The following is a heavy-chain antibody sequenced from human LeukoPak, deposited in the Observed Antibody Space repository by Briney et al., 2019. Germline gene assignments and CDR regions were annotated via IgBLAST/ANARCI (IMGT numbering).Heavy chain of an antibody. J-gene: IGHJ4*02. D-gene: IGHD3-22*01. CDR1: GFTFSSYE. CDR2: ISTSSSYI. CDR3: ARVLGYYYDSRGHDY. V-gene: IGHV3-21*01. Sequence: GGSLRLSCAASGFTFSSYEMNWVRQAPGKGLEWVSSISTSSSYIYYADSVKGRFTISRDNAKNSLYLQMNSLRGEDTAVYHCARVLGYYYDSRGHDYWGQGTLVTVSS.